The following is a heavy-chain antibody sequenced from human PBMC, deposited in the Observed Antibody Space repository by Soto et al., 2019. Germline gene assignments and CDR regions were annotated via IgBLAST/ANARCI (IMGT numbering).Heavy chain of an antibody. J-gene: IGHJ6*03. CDR2: IGGSVSST. V-gene: IGHV3-23*01. CDR1: GFSFSNYA. D-gene: IGHD6-6*01. Sequence: GGSLRLSCAASGFSFSNYAMTWVRQAPGKGLERVSTIGGSVSSTYYADSVKGRFTISRDNSKNTLYLQMNSLRAEDTAMYYCAKWIAARPDYYYYMDVWGKGTTVTVSS. CDR3: AKWIAARPDYYYYMDV.